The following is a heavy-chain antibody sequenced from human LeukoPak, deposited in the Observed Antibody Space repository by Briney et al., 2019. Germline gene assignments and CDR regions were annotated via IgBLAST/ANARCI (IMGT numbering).Heavy chain of an antibody. CDR2: IYSGGRT. CDR3: ARANTSDTSAPHC. V-gene: IGHV3-53*04. Sequence: GGSLRLSCAASGFTVNTNHMSWVRQAPGKGLEWVSVIYSGGRTNYADSVKGRFTISRHNSKNTLYLDVSSLRADDTAVYYCARANTSDTSAPHCWGQGTLVTVSS. D-gene: IGHD3-22*01. CDR1: GFTVNTNH. J-gene: IGHJ4*02.